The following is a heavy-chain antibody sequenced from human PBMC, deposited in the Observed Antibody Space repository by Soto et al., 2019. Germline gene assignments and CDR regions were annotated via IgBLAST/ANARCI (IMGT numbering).Heavy chain of an antibody. CDR2: ISGNGDST. V-gene: IGHV3-23*01. CDR3: AKYVRGPNYYMDV. J-gene: IGHJ6*03. D-gene: IGHD3-10*02. CDR1: GFTFSTSA. Sequence: GGSLRLSCEASGFTFSTSAMSWVRQAPGKGLEWVSVISGNGDSTYYADSVKGRFTISRDIYKNTLYLQMNSLGAEDTALYYCAKYVRGPNYYMDVWGKGTTVTVSS.